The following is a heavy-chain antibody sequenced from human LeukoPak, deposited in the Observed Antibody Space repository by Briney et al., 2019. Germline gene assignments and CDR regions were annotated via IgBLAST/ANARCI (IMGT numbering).Heavy chain of an antibody. CDR3: TRDIEPGRTFDV. CDR2: VNTNTGNP. Sequence: ASVKVSCKTSGYICSRNGINWLRQAPGQRFEWLGWVNTNTGNPTYAQAFTGRLVFSLDTSVGTAYLEISGLKAEDTAVYYCTRDIEPGRTFDVWGQGTLVTVSS. D-gene: IGHD3-16*02. J-gene: IGHJ4*02. V-gene: IGHV7-4-1*02. CDR1: GYICSRNG.